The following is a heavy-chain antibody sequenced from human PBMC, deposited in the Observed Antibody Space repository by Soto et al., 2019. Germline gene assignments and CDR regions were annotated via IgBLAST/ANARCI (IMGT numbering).Heavy chain of an antibody. V-gene: IGHV3-48*03. CDR2: ISSDGTTI. Sequence: PGGSLRLSCEASGLTISKFEMTWVRQAPGKGLEWVSSISSDGTTIYYADSVKGRFTISRDNDKNSLYLQMNSLKGEDTATYYCVRVGVVARPYWGQGTPVTVSS. CDR3: VRVGVVARPY. J-gene: IGHJ4*02. D-gene: IGHD2-21*01. CDR1: GLTISKFE.